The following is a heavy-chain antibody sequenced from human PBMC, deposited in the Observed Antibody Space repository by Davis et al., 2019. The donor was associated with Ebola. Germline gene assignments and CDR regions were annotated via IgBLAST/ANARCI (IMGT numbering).Heavy chain of an antibody. V-gene: IGHV3-23*01. CDR1: GFTFSSHA. Sequence: PGGSLRLSCAASGFTFSSHAMSWVRQASGKGLEWVSAISGSGGSTYYADSVKGRFTISRDNSKNTLCLQMSSLRAEDTAIYYCAKLYSSSSGVDYWGQGTLVTVSS. D-gene: IGHD6-6*01. CDR3: AKLYSSSSGVDY. CDR2: ISGSGGST. J-gene: IGHJ4*02.